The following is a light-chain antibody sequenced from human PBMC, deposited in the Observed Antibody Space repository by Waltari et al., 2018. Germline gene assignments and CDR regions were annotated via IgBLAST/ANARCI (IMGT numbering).Light chain of an antibody. CDR1: SLRTSY. V-gene: IGLV3-19*01. J-gene: IGLJ3*02. CDR2: GKD. CDR3: HSRKGSDNQVV. Sequence: SSELTQGPAVSVALGQTVKITCQGDSLRTSYASWYQVKPGQAPVLVLFGKDKWPSGIPDRISGYTSGNTSSLTITGAQAEDEADYYCHSRKGSDNQVVFGGGTKLTVL.